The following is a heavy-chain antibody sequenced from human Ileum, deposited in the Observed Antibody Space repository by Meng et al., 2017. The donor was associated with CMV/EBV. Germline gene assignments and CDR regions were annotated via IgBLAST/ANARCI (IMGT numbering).Heavy chain of an antibody. CDR2: IYVSGSP. CDR3: AKGTGVTDPFDY. J-gene: IGHJ4*02. V-gene: IGHV4-4*07. D-gene: IGHD1-14*01. CDR1: GGSITCYY. Sequence: VQLLHAGPGLVTPSETLSRTCSISGGSITCYYWSWLRQPAGKGLEWIGRIYVSGSPNYNPSLKSRVTMSVDTSKNQFSLKLSSVTAADTAIYYCAKGTGVTDPFDYWGQGTLVTVSS.